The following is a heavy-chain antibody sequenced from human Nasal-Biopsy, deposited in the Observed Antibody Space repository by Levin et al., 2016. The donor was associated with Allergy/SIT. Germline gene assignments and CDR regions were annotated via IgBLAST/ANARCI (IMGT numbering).Heavy chain of an antibody. CDR2: ISPSGDTI. V-gene: IGHV3-11*01. Sequence: GESLKISCAASGFSFSDYYMSWIRQAPGKGLEWVSYISPSGDTIHYADSVKGRFTISRDNAKKSLYLQMNSLRAEDSAIYYCASRRRFHRFFYYVDVWGKGTTVSVSS. D-gene: IGHD2/OR15-2a*01. CDR3: ASRRRFHRFFYYVDV. CDR1: GFSFSDYY. J-gene: IGHJ6*03.